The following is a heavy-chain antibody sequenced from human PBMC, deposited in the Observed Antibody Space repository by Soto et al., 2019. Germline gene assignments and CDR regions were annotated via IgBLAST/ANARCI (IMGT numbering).Heavy chain of an antibody. CDR1: GLTFNRYW. D-gene: IGHD2-15*01. Sequence: PGGSLRLSCAASGLTFNRYWMHWVRHAPGKGLVWVSHINTDGSNTNYADSVKGRFTISRDNAKSTLFLQMNSLRDEDTAVYYCAREFCSGANCYTYYFDPWGQGIPVTVSS. CDR3: AREFCSGANCYTYYFDP. J-gene: IGHJ5*02. V-gene: IGHV3-74*01. CDR2: INTDGSNT.